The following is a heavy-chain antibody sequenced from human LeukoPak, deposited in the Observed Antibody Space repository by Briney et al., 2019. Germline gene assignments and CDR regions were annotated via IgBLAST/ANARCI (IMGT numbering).Heavy chain of an antibody. V-gene: IGHV1-2*02. CDR2: INPNSGGT. D-gene: IGHD3-22*01. J-gene: IGHJ4*02. Sequence: ASVKVSCKASGYTFTGYYMHWVRQAPGQGLEWMGWINPNSGGTNYAQKFQGRVTMTRDTSISTAYMELSRLRSDDTAVYYCARSYYDSSGYQYWGQGTLVTVSS. CDR3: ARSYYDSSGYQY. CDR1: GYTFTGYY.